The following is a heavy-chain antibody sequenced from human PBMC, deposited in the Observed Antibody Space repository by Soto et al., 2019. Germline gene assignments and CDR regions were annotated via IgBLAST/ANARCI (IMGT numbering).Heavy chain of an antibody. CDR2: ISRDGNNK. CDR3: AKDAYTPIRTTAHDSGGLDH. J-gene: IGHJ4*02. CDR1: GFTFRFYD. Sequence: GGSLRLSCATSGFTFRFYDMHWVRQAPGKGLGWVAIISRDGNNKDYGDSVKGRFTISRDNSKNTLYLQMNSLRGEDTAVYYCAKDAYTPIRTTAHDSGGLDHWGRGTLVTVSS. V-gene: IGHV3-30*18. D-gene: IGHD4-4*01.